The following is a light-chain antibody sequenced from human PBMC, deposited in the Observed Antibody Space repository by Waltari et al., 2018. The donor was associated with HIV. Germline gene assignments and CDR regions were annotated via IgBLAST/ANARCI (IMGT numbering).Light chain of an antibody. CDR3: QSSDNTLSGSV. CDR2: NTN. CDR1: RSTIGTHA. V-gene: IGLV1-40*01. Sequence: QSVLTQPPSVSGAPGQRVTLSCPGTRSTIGTHAVPWYQQLPGTAPRLPIYNTNSRPSGVPDRFSGSKSGTSASLAINGLQAEDEADYYCQSSDNTLSGSVFGGGTKLTVL. J-gene: IGLJ2*01.